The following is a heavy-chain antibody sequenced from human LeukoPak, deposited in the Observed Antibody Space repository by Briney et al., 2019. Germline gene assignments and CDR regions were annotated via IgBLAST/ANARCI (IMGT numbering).Heavy chain of an antibody. Sequence: PGGSLRLSCAASGFTFSSCAMSWVRQAPGKGLEWVSAISGSGGSTYYADSVKGRFTISRDNSKNTLYLQMNSLRAEDTAVYYCAKAPFITMVRGVISSYFDYWGQGTLVTVSS. J-gene: IGHJ4*02. CDR2: ISGSGGST. V-gene: IGHV3-23*01. CDR3: AKAPFITMVRGVISSYFDY. CDR1: GFTFSSCA. D-gene: IGHD3-10*01.